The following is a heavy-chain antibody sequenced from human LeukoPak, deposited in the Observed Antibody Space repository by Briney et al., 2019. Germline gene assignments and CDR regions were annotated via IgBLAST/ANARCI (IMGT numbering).Heavy chain of an antibody. D-gene: IGHD3-3*01. CDR2: INHSGST. CDR1: GGSFSGYY. V-gene: IGHV4-34*01. Sequence: SETLSLTCAVYGGSFSGYYWSWIRQPPGKGLEWIGEINHSGSTNYNPSLKSRVTISVDTSKNQFSLKLSSVTAADTAVYYCARVVGDFWSGYYYHYYYGMDVWGQGTTVTVSS. CDR3: ARVVGDFWSGYYYHYYYGMDV. J-gene: IGHJ6*02.